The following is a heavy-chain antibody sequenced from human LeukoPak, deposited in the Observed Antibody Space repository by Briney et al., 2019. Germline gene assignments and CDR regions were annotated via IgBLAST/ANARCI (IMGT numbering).Heavy chain of an antibody. Sequence: SEALSLTCTVSGDSGRSYFWSWIRQPPGKRLEWIGYVYYGGNTIYNPSVRSRLTLSIDASKNQFSLKLTSVTAADSAVYYCAGDDYGNFNFDYWGHGTLVTVSS. V-gene: IGHV4-59*02. CDR2: VYYGGNT. D-gene: IGHD4/OR15-4a*01. CDR3: AGDDYGNFNFDY. CDR1: GDSGRSYF. J-gene: IGHJ4*01.